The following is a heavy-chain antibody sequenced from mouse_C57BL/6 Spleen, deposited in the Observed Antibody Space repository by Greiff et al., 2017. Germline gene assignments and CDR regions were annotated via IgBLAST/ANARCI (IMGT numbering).Heavy chain of an antibody. CDR2: IDPSDSYT. J-gene: IGHJ4*01. V-gene: IGHV1-69*01. CDR3: ARWTVVAKDYAMDY. D-gene: IGHD1-1*01. CDR1: GYTFTSYW. Sequence: QVQLQQPGAELVMPGASVKLSCKASGYTFTSYWMHWVKQRPGQGLEWIGEIDPSDSYTNYNQKFKGKSTLTVDKSSSTAYMQLSSLTSEDSAVYYCARWTVVAKDYAMDYWGQGTSVTVSS.